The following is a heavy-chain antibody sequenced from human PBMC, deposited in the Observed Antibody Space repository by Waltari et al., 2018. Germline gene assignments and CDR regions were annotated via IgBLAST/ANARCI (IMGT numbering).Heavy chain of an antibody. CDR3: ARSSAAGTKVDAFDI. D-gene: IGHD6-13*01. Sequence: EVQLVQSGAEVKKPGESLKISCKGSGYSFTSYWIGWVRQMPGKGLEWMGVIYPGDSDTRYSPSFQGQVTISADKSISTAYLQWSSLKASDTAMYYCARSSAAGTKVDAFDIWGQGTMVTVSS. V-gene: IGHV5-51*01. J-gene: IGHJ3*02. CDR2: IYPGDSDT. CDR1: GYSFTSYW.